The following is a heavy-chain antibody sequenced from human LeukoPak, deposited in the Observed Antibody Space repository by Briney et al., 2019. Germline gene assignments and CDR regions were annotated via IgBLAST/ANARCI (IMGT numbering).Heavy chain of an antibody. D-gene: IGHD3-10*01. CDR1: GGSISSYY. Sequence: SETLSLTCTVSGGSISSYYWSWIRQPPGKGLEWIGYIYYSGGTNYNPSLKSRVTISVDTSENQFSLKLSFVTAADTAVYYCARHEYNYGSGTYYYYGMDVWGQGTTVTVAS. CDR3: ARHEYNYGSGTYYYYGMDV. J-gene: IGHJ6*02. V-gene: IGHV4-59*08. CDR2: IYYSGGT.